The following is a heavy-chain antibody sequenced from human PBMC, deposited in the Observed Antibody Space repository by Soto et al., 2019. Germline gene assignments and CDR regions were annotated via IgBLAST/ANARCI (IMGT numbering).Heavy chain of an antibody. CDR1: GFTFSSYS. CDR3: AREVTMVRGVVFDY. V-gene: IGHV3-21*01. CDR2: ISSSSSYI. D-gene: IGHD3-10*01. Sequence: GGSLRLSCAASGFTFSSYSMNWVRQAPGKGLEWVSSISSSSSYIYYADSVKGRFTISRDNAKNSLYLQMNSLRAEDTAVYYCAREVTMVRGVVFDYWGQGTLVTVSS. J-gene: IGHJ4*02.